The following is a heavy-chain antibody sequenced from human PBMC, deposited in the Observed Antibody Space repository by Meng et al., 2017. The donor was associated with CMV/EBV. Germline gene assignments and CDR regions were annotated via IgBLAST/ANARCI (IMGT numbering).Heavy chain of an antibody. CDR1: GGTFSSYA. J-gene: IGHJ4*02. CDR3: ARGGGRDGYKRED. CDR2: IIPVLGIA. D-gene: IGHD5-24*01. V-gene: IGHV1-69*10. Sequence: SVKVSCKASGGTFSSYAISWVRQAPGQGLEWMGGIIPVLGIANYAQKFQGRVTITADKSTSTAYMELSSLRSEDTAVYYCARGGGRDGYKREDWGQGTLVTVSS.